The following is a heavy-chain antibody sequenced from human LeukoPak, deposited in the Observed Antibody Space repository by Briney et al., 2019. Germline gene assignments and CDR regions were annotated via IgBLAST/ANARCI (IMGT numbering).Heavy chain of an antibody. CDR2: VYSGGVA. CDR3: ARESPGDSNGLDV. D-gene: IGHD7-27*01. V-gene: IGHV3-66*01. Sequence: PGGSLRLSCAASGLSVSGNYMNWVRQAPGKGLDWVSIVYSGGVAYYADSVKGRFMISRDYSTNTVHLQMNSLRDDDTAVYYCARESPGDSNGLDVWGQGTTVVVSS. CDR1: GLSVSGNY. J-gene: IGHJ6*02.